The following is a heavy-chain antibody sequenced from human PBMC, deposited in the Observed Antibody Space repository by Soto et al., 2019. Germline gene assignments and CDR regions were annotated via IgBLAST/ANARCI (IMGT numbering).Heavy chain of an antibody. V-gene: IGHV3-33*01. Sequence: QVQLVESGGGVVQPGRSLRLSCAASGFTYSSYDMHWVRQTPGKGLEWVAVIWYDGSKKYYADSVKGRFTISRDDSKNTLYLQINSLRAEDTAVYYCARVEAARLFDYWGQGTLVTVSS. D-gene: IGHD6-6*01. CDR2: IWYDGSKK. CDR3: ARVEAARLFDY. J-gene: IGHJ4*02. CDR1: GFTYSSYD.